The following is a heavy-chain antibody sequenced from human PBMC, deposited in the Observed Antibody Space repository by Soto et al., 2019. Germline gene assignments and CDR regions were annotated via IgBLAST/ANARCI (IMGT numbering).Heavy chain of an antibody. CDR1: GGSISSGGYS. D-gene: IGHD3-10*01. J-gene: IGHJ4*02. CDR3: ARGYGSGGPPPFDY. CDR2: INHSGST. V-gene: IGHV4-30-2*01. Sequence: TLSLTCAVSGGSISSGGYSWSWIRQPPGKGLEWIGEINHSGSTNYNPSLKSRVTISVDRSKNQFSLKLSSVTAADTAVYYCARGYGSGGPPPFDYWGQGFLVTVSS.